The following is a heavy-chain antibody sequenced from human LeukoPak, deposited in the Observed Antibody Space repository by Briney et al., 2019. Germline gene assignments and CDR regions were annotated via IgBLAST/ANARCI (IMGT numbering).Heavy chain of an antibody. J-gene: IGHJ4*02. CDR3: ARAPDQYSYGYIDY. CDR2: IYYSGST. V-gene: IGHV4-61*01. CDR1: GGSFSSGSYY. D-gene: IGHD5-18*01. Sequence: SETLSLTCTVSGGSFSSGSYYWSWIRQPPGKGLEWIGYIYYSGSTNYNPSLKSRVTISVDTSRNQFSLKLSSVTAADTAVYYCARAPDQYSYGYIDYWGQGTLVTVSS.